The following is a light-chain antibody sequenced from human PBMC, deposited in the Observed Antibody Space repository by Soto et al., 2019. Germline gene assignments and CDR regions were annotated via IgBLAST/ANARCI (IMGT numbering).Light chain of an antibody. CDR3: QQYQTYTST. CDR2: AAS. V-gene: IGKV1-5*01. J-gene: IGKJ4*01. CDR1: QNIITC. Sequence: DIQMTQSPSTLSASVGDGVTITCRASQNIITCLAWYQQKPGKAPKLLIYAASTLQSGVPSRFICSGSEAEFSLTISNLQPEDFAPYYCQQYQTYTSTFGGGTNVDIK.